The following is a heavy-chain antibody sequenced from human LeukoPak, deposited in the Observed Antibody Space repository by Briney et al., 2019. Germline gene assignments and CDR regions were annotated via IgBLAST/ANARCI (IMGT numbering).Heavy chain of an antibody. J-gene: IGHJ6*02. Sequence: GGSLRLSCAASGFTFSSYGMNWVRQAPGKGLEWVSSISSSSSYIYYADSVKGRFTISRDNAKNSLYLQMNSLRAEDTAVYYCARDHGSGSYYGGGSYYYYGMDVWGQGTTVTVSS. V-gene: IGHV3-21*01. D-gene: IGHD3-10*01. CDR1: GFTFSSYG. CDR2: ISSSSSYI. CDR3: ARDHGSGSYYGGGSYYYYGMDV.